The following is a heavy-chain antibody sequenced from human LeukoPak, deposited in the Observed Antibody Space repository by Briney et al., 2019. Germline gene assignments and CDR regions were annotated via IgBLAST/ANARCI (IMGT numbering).Heavy chain of an antibody. V-gene: IGHV1-2*02. Sequence: GASVKVSCKASGYTFTGYYMHWVRQAPGQGLEWMGWINPNSGGTNYAQKVQGRVTMTRDTSISTAYMELSRLRSDDTAVYYCARGENGDYYYYYGMDVWGQGTTVTVSS. D-gene: IGHD4-17*01. CDR2: INPNSGGT. CDR1: GYTFTGYY. CDR3: ARGENGDYYYYYGMDV. J-gene: IGHJ6*02.